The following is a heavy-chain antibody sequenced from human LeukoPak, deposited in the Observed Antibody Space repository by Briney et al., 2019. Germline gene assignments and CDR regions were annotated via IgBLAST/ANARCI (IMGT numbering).Heavy chain of an antibody. Sequence: PGGSLRLSCAASGFTFSSYWMNWARQAPGKGLEWVASINHNGNVNYYVDSVKGRFTISRDNAKNSLYLQMSNLRAEDAAVYYCARDIAARLNYYYGMDVWGLGTTVTVSS. CDR2: INHNGNVN. CDR1: GFTFSSYW. D-gene: IGHD6-6*01. CDR3: ARDIAARLNYYYGMDV. J-gene: IGHJ6*02. V-gene: IGHV3-7*03.